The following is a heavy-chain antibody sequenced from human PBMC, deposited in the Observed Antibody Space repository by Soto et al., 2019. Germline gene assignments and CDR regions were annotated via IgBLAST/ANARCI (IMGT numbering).Heavy chain of an antibody. V-gene: IGHV1-46*01. D-gene: IGHD3-3*01. Sequence: ASVKVSCKASGYTFTSYYMHWVRQAPGQGLEWMGIINPSGGNTSYAQKFQGRVTMTRDTSTSTVYMELSSLRSEDTSVYYCARVRCFTILTIFGVVSRTNWFDPWGQGTLVTVSS. CDR1: GYTFTSYY. J-gene: IGHJ5*02. CDR2: INPSGGNT. CDR3: ARVRCFTILTIFGVVSRTNWFDP.